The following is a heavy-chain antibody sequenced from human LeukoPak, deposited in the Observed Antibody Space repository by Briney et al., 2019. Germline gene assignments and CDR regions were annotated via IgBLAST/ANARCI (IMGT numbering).Heavy chain of an antibody. D-gene: IGHD6-19*01. V-gene: IGHV4-59*08. Sequence: SETLSLTCTVSGGSISSYYWSWIRQPPGKGLEWIGYIYYSGSTNYNPSLKSRVTISVDTSKNQFSLKLSSVTAADTAVYYCATTENSSGWFGYRGQGTLVTVSS. CDR2: IYYSGST. J-gene: IGHJ4*02. CDR3: ATTENSSGWFGY. CDR1: GGSISSYY.